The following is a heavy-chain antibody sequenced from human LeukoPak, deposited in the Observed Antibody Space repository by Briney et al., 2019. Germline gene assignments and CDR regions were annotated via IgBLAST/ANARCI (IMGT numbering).Heavy chain of an antibody. CDR2: ITDDATT. D-gene: IGHD1-26*01. CDR3: VRDRVGPDY. V-gene: IGHV3-74*03. CDR1: GVTFSAYA. Sequence: GGSLRLSCEASGVTFSAYAMTWVRQAPGPGLVWVSRITDDATTTYADAVRGRFTISRDNAKNILYLQMNSLRAEDTAVYYCVRDRVGPDYWGQGTLVTVSS. J-gene: IGHJ4*02.